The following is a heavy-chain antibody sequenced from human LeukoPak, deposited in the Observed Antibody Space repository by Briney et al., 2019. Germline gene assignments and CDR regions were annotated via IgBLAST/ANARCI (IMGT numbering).Heavy chain of an antibody. CDR2: ISYDGSNK. J-gene: IGHJ4*02. CDR3: ARRSGIAVAGAFDY. V-gene: IGHV3-30*04. CDR1: GFTFSSYA. Sequence: GGSLRLSCAASGFTFSSYAMHWVRQAPGKGLEWVAVISYDGSNKYYADSVKGRFTISRDNSKSTLYLQMNSLRAEDTAVYYCARRSGIAVAGAFDYWGQGTLVTVSS. D-gene: IGHD6-19*01.